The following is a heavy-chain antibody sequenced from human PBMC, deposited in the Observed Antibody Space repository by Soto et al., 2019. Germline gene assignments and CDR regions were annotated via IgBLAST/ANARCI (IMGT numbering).Heavy chain of an antibody. V-gene: IGHV1-46*01. CDR3: ARDLLEAGSDALAI. J-gene: IGHJ3*02. CDR1: GYTFTRHY. Sequence: QMQLVQSGAEVKKPGASVKVSCKASGYTFTRHYIHWVRQAPGHGLEWRGIINSSGGHTYKAQKFHGRVALISETSTSTVYMELSSLRAEDTAVYDCARDLLEAGSDALAILGQGTMVTVSS. D-gene: IGHD3-3*01. CDR2: INSSGGHT.